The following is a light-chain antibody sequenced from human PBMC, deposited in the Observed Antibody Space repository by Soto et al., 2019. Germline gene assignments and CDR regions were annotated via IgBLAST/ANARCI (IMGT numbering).Light chain of an antibody. CDR2: AAS. V-gene: IGKV1-39*01. CDR3: QESFTTPGT. CDR1: QSISNY. Sequence: DIQMTQSPSSLSASVGDRVTITCRASQSISNYLHWYQQKPGKAPKLLISAASSLQSGVPPRFSGTGSGTDFSLTISSLQPDDFATYYCQESFTTPGTFGQGTKVEIK. J-gene: IGKJ1*01.